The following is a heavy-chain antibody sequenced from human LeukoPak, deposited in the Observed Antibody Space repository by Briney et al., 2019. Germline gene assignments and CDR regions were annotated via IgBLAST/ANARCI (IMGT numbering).Heavy chain of an antibody. CDR1: GYTFTSYG. Sequence: ASVKVSCKASGYTFTSYGISWVRQAPGQGLEWMGWISAYNGNTNYAQKPQGRVTMTTDTSTSTAYMELTSLRSDDTAVYYCARDGYVYSYGRDGFDYWGQGTLVTVSS. CDR3: ARDGYVYSYGRDGFDY. D-gene: IGHD5-18*01. CDR2: ISAYNGNT. J-gene: IGHJ4*02. V-gene: IGHV1-18*01.